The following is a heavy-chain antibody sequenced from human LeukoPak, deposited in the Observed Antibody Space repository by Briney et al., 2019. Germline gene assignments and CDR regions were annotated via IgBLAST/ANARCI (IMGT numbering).Heavy chain of an antibody. Sequence: PGGSLRLSCVASGFTFSTYWMSWVRQAPGKGLEWVASIKQDGSEIFYGDSVKGRFTISRDNPKNSLYIQMNTRRAEDTAVYYCARLIRPYFDYWGQGTLVTVSS. J-gene: IGHJ4*02. CDR2: IKQDGSEI. CDR3: ARLIRPYFDY. V-gene: IGHV3-7*05. CDR1: GFTFSTYW.